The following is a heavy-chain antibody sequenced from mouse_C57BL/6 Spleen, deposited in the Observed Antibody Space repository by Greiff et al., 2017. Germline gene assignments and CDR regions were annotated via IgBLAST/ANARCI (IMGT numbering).Heavy chain of an antibody. Sequence: VQLVESGPGLVAPSQSLSITCTVSGFSLTSYGVHWVRQPPGKGLEWLVVIWSDGSTTYTSALKSRLRISKDNSKSQVFLKMNRLQTDDTAMYYCARGGYYGSSYVGWYFDVWGTGTTVTVSS. CDR1: GFSLTSYG. D-gene: IGHD1-1*01. CDR2: IWSDGST. J-gene: IGHJ1*03. V-gene: IGHV2-6*03. CDR3: ARGGYYGSSYVGWYFDV.